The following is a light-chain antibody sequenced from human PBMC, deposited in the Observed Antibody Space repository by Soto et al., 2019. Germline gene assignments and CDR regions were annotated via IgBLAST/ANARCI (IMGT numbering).Light chain of an antibody. V-gene: IGLV2-14*01. CDR1: SSDVGGYNY. CDR3: SSYTSSSTNYV. CDR2: DVS. J-gene: IGLJ1*01. Sequence: QSVLTQPASVSGSPGQSITISCTGTSSDVGGYNYASWYQQHPGKAPKLMIYDVSNRPSGVSNRFSGSKSGNTASLTISGLQAEDEAIYYCSSYTSSSTNYVFGTGPKVPAL.